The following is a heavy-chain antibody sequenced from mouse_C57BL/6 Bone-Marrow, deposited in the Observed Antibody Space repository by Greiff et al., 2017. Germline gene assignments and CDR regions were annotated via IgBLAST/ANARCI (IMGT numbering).Heavy chain of an antibody. V-gene: IGHV1-19*01. J-gene: IGHJ3*01. CDR2: INPYNGGT. Sequence: EVQLQQSGPVLVKPGASVKMSCKASGYTFTDYYMNWVKQSHGKSLEWIGVINPYNGGTSYNPKFTGKATLTVDKSSSTAYIELNSLTSEDSAVYYCARYDYDGPAYWGQGTLVTVSA. CDR1: GYTFTDYY. D-gene: IGHD2-4*01. CDR3: ARYDYDGPAY.